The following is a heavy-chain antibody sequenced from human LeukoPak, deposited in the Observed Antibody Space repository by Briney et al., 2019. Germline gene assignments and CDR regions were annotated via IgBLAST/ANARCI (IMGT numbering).Heavy chain of an antibody. CDR3: ARGDFPDYSNYGD. J-gene: IGHJ4*02. D-gene: IGHD4-11*01. Sequence: GGSLRLSCAGSGFTFSSYAMSWVRQAPGKRLEWVSGITGGGGSTYYADSVKGRFTISRDNSKNTLYLQMNSLRAEDTAVYYCARGDFPDYSNYGDWGQGTLVTVSS. CDR2: ITGGGGST. V-gene: IGHV3-23*01. CDR1: GFTFSSYA.